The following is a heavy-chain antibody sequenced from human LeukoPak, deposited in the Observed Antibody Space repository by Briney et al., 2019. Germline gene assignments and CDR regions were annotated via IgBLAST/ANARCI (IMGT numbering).Heavy chain of an antibody. Sequence: ASVKVSCKASGYTFTSYDINWVRQATGQGLEWMGWMNPNSGNTGYAQKFQGRVTITRNTSISTAYMELSSLRSEDTAYYFCARVQYYNILTGSFQYWGQGTLVTVSS. CDR2: MNPNSGNT. J-gene: IGHJ4*02. D-gene: IGHD3-9*01. CDR3: ARVQYYNILTGSFQY. V-gene: IGHV1-8*03. CDR1: GYTFTSYD.